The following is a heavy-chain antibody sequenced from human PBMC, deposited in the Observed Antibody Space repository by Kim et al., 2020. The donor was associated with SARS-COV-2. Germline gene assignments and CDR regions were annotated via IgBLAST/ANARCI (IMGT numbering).Heavy chain of an antibody. J-gene: IGHJ4*02. CDR2: DPSP. D-gene: IGHD5-12*01. CDR3: ARHPIRAS. V-gene: IGHV5-10-1*01. Sequence: DPSPNYSPSFQGHVTISADKSISTAYLQWSSLKASDTAMYYCARHPIRASWGQGTLVTVSS.